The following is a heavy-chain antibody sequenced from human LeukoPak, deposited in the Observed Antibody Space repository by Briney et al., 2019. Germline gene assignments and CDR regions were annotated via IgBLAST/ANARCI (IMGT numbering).Heavy chain of an antibody. D-gene: IGHD1/OR15-1a*01. J-gene: IGHJ4*02. CDR1: GFTFSSYA. CDR2: ISGSGSST. Sequence: PGASLRLSCAASGFTFSSYAIIWVRQIPGKGLEGLEWVSSISGSGSSTYYADSVKGRFTVSRDNSKNTLYLQMDSLRAEDTAAYYCARDGETARTADYWGQGTLVTVSS. V-gene: IGHV3-23*01. CDR3: ARDGETARTADY.